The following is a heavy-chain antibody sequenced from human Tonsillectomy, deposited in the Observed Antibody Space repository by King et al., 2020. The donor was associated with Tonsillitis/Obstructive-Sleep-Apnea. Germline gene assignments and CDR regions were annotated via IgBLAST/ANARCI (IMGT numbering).Heavy chain of an antibody. D-gene: IGHD3-16*01. Sequence: QLQESGPGLVKPSETRSLTCTVSNGSISTYYWSWIRQPPGKGPEWIGYIFYTGSTNYNPSLKSRVSISLDTSKSQLSLKLTSVTAADTALYFCARADGGFRFDYWGQGTLVTVSS. CDR3: ARADGGFRFDY. J-gene: IGHJ4*02. CDR1: NGSISTYY. V-gene: IGHV4-59*01. CDR2: IFYTGST.